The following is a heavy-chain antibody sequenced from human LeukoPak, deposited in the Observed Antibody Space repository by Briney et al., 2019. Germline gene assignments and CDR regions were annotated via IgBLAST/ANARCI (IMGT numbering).Heavy chain of an antibody. CDR2: ISPSGGST. CDR1: GYTFTSNY. J-gene: IGHJ4*02. D-gene: IGHD1-26*01. V-gene: IGHV1-46*01. Sequence: GASVTVSCKAFGYTFTSNYMHWVRQAPGQGPEWMGVISPSGGSTTYAQKFQGRVTLTRDMSTSTDYLELSSLRSEDTAVYYCARDLSGPESSGSCGYWGQGTLVTVSS. CDR3: ARDLSGPESSGSCGY.